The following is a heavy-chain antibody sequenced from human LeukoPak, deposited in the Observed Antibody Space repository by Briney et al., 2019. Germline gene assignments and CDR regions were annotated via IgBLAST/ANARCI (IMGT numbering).Heavy chain of an antibody. J-gene: IGHJ6*02. Sequence: GGSLRLSCAASGFTYSSYSMNWVRQAPGKGLEWVSSISSSSSYIYYADSVKGRFTISRDNAENSLYLQMNSLRAEDTAVYYCARGDYGDYGDYYYGMDVWGQGTTVTVSS. CDR3: ARGDYGDYGDYYYGMDV. V-gene: IGHV3-21*01. CDR1: GFTYSSYS. D-gene: IGHD4-17*01. CDR2: ISSSSSYI.